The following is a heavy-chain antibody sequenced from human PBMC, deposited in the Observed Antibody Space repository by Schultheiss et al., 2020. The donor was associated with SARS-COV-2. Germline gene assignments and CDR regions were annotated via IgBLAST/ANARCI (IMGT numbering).Heavy chain of an antibody. CDR2: IYNSGTT. J-gene: IGHJ5*02. D-gene: IGHD2-21*02. CDR1: GGSFSGYY. V-gene: IGHV4-34*01. CDR3: ARSDWELLSFDP. Sequence: SETLSLTCAVYGGSFSGYYWSWIRQPPGKGLEWIGYIYNSGTTSYNPSLQSRVTISVDTSKNRISLRLTSVTAADTAFYFCARSDWELLSFDPWGQGTLVTVSS.